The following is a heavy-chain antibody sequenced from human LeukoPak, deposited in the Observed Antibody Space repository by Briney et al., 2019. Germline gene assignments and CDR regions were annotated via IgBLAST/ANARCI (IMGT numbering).Heavy chain of an antibody. CDR1: GFTFTTYW. V-gene: IGHV3-7*01. CDR2: IKQDGNEK. CDR3: AKDGSYSGEYYFDY. J-gene: IGHJ4*02. Sequence: GGSLRLSCAASGFTFTTYWMSWVRQAPGKGLEWVANIKQDGNEKYYADSVKGRFTISRDNSKNTLYLQMNSLRAEDTAVYYCAKDGSYSGEYYFDYWGQGTLVTVSS. D-gene: IGHD3-10*01.